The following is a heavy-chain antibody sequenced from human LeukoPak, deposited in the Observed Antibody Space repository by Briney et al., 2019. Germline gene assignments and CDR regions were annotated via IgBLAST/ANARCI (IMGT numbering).Heavy chain of an antibody. J-gene: IGHJ4*02. Sequence: GGSLRLSCAASGFTFSSYVMSWVRQAPRKGLEWVSAISGPGGGTYYADSVKGRFTISRDNSKNTLYLQMNSLRVEDTAIYYCAKAPQGYNSYALPANWGQGTLVTVSS. CDR2: ISGPGGGT. CDR3: AKAPQGYNSYALPAN. D-gene: IGHD2/OR15-2a*01. V-gene: IGHV3-23*01. CDR1: GFTFSSYV.